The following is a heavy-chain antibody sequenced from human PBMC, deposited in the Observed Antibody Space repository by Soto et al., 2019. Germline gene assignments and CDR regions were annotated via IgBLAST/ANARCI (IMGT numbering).Heavy chain of an antibody. CDR1: GGTFSSYA. D-gene: IGHD5-12*01. J-gene: IGHJ6*02. V-gene: IGHV1-69*13. CDR3: ARARGYSGYDEDYYGMDV. Sequence: SVKVSCKASGGTFSSYAISWVRQAPGQGLEWMGGIIPIFGTANYAQKFQGRVTITADESTSTAYMELSSLRSEDTAVYYCARARGYSGYDEDYYGMDVWGQGTTVTVSS. CDR2: IIPIFGTA.